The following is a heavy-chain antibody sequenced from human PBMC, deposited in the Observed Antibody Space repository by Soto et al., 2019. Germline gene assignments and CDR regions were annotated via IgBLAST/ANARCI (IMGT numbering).Heavy chain of an antibody. J-gene: IGHJ4*02. Sequence: QVQLVESGGGVVQPGRSLRLSCAASGFTFSSYGMHWVRQAPGKGLEWVAVIWYDGSNKYYADSVKGRFTISRDNSKKTLYLQMNSLRAEDTAVYYCARMWYCSGGSCYGSAFDYWGQGTLVTVSS. V-gene: IGHV3-33*01. D-gene: IGHD2-15*01. CDR3: ARMWYCSGGSCYGSAFDY. CDR1: GFTFSSYG. CDR2: IWYDGSNK.